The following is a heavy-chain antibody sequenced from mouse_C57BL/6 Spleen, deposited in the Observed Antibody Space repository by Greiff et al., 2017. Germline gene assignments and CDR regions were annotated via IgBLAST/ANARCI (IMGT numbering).Heavy chain of an antibody. CDR2: ISDGGSYT. J-gene: IGHJ4*01. CDR1: GFTFSSYA. Sequence: EVKLQESGGGLVKPGGSLKLSCAASGFTFSSYAMSWVRQTPEKRLEWVATISDGGSYTYYPDNVKGRFTISRDNAKNNLYLQMSHLKSEDTAMYYCARDRGDGYYGGAMDYWGQGTSVTVSS. D-gene: IGHD2-3*01. CDR3: ARDRGDGYYGGAMDY. V-gene: IGHV5-4*01.